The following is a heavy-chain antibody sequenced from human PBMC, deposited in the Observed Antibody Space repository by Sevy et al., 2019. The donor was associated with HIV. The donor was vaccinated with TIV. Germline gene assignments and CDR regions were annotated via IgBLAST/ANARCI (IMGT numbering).Heavy chain of an antibody. V-gene: IGHV1-69*13. D-gene: IGHD3-16*01. Sequence: ASVKVSCKASGGTLSNYAISWVRQAPRQGLEWMGGIIPIFGAASYAQKFQGRVTITADESTSTVYMELSSLRSEDTAVYYCARGGGMRSYYYYYMDVWGKGTTVTVSS. CDR3: ARGGGMRSYYYYYMDV. CDR2: IIPIFGAA. CDR1: GGTLSNYA. J-gene: IGHJ6*03.